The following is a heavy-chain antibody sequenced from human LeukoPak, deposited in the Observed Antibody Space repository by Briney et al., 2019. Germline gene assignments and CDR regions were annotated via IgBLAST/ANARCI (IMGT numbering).Heavy chain of an antibody. CDR2: ISWNSCNI. V-gene: IGHV3-9*01. CDR1: GFTFGDYA. J-gene: IGHJ4*02. D-gene: IGHD1-20*01. CDR3: ASVLTGTTSDY. Sequence: PGGSLRLSCAASGFTFGDYAMHWVRHAPEQGLEWVSGISWNSCNIGYGNSVKGRFTISRDNAKYSLYLQMNSLRAEDTSVYYCASVLTGTTSDYWGQGTLVTVSS.